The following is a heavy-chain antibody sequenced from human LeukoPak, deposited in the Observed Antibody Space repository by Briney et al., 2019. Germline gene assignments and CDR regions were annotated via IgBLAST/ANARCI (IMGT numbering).Heavy chain of an antibody. CDR3: ASKLLYGNWFDP. CDR2: IIPIFGTA. Sequence: ASVKVSCKASGGTFSSYAISWVRQAPGQGLEWMGGIIPIFGTANYAQKFQGRVTITADESTSTAYMELSSLRSEDTAVYYCASKLLYGNWFDPWGQGTLVTVSS. D-gene: IGHD2-2*02. J-gene: IGHJ5*02. CDR1: GGTFSSYA. V-gene: IGHV1-69*13.